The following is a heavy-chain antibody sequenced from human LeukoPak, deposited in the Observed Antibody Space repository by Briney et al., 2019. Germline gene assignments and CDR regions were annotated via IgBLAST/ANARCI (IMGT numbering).Heavy chain of an antibody. J-gene: IGHJ4*02. V-gene: IGHV3-11*04. CDR3: ARERYYYDSSGLKFFAY. D-gene: IGHD3-22*01. CDR2: ISNSGSTI. Sequence: GGSLRLSCAASGFTLSDYYMSWIRQAPGKGLEWVSYISNSGSTIYHADFVKGRFTISRDNAKKSLYLQMNSLRSDDTAVYYCARERYYYDSSGLKFFAYWGQGTLVTVSS. CDR1: GFTLSDYY.